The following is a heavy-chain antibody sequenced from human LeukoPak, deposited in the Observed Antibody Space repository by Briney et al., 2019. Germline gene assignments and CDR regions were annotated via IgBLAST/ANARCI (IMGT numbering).Heavy chain of an antibody. J-gene: IGHJ4*02. CDR1: GFTFSSYA. D-gene: IGHD6-19*01. CDR2: ISGSGGST. V-gene: IGHV3-23*01. Sequence: GGSLRLSCAASGFTFSSYAMSWVRQAPGKGLEWVSAISGSGGSTYYADSVKGRFTISRDNSKNTLYLQMNSLRAEDTAVYYCAKSGGYSSGWYPYFDYWGQGTLVTVSS. CDR3: AKSGGYSSGWYPYFDY.